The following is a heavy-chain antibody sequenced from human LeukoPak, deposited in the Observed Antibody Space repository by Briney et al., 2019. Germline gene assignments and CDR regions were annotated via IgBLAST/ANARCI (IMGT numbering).Heavy chain of an antibody. Sequence: GGSLRLSCAASGFTFSSYSMNWVRQAPGKGLEWVSSISSSSSYIYYADSVKGRFTISRDNAKNSLYLQMNSLRAEDTAVYYCARAPPYYDYIWGSYHGRWGQGTLVTVSS. CDR1: GFTFSSYS. V-gene: IGHV3-21*01. CDR3: ARAPPYYDYIWGSYHGR. CDR2: ISSSSSYI. D-gene: IGHD3-16*02. J-gene: IGHJ4*02.